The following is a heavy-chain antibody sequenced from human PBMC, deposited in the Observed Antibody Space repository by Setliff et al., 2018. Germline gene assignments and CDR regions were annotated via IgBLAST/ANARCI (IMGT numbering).Heavy chain of an antibody. D-gene: IGHD6-13*01. Sequence: GGSLRLSCAASGFTFSNYRMHWVRQAPGKGLGWGAVIWHGGGNKYHADSVKGRFTISRDNSKNTLYLQMNSLRGDDAAVYYCASDPSYASSLYYYLEVWGKGTTVTVSS. CDR1: GFTFSNYR. J-gene: IGHJ6*03. V-gene: IGHV3-33*08. CDR2: IWHGGGNK. CDR3: ASDPSYASSLYYYLEV.